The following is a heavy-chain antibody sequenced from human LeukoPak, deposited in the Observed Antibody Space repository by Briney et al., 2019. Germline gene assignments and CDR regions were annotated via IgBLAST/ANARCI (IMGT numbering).Heavy chain of an antibody. CDR3: TGHSGIYTMPDY. CDR1: GYSFTNYW. J-gene: IGHJ4*02. CDR2: IYAGDSDT. Sequence: GESLKISCKDSGYSFTNYWIGWVRQMPGKGLEWMGLIYAGDSDTRYSPSFQGQVTISVDKSISTAYLQWSSLKASDTAIYYCTGHSGIYTMPDYWGQGTLVTVSS. V-gene: IGHV5-51*01. D-gene: IGHD1-26*01.